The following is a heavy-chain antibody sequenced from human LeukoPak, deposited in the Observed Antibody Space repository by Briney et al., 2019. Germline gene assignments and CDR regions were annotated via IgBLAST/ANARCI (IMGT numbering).Heavy chain of an antibody. J-gene: IGHJ6*02. Sequence: SETLSLTCTVSGGSISNGDYFWSWIRQPPGKGLEWIGYIYYSGNTDYSPSLKSRVTISVDTSKNQFSLKLSSVTAADTAVYYCARENWGGYYYYYYGMDVWGQGTRVTVSS. CDR1: GGSISNGDYF. CDR2: IYYSGNT. V-gene: IGHV4-30-4*02. D-gene: IGHD7-27*01. CDR3: ARENWGGYYYYYYGMDV.